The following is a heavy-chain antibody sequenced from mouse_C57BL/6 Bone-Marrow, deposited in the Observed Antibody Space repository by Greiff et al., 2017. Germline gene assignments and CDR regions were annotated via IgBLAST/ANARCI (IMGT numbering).Heavy chain of an antibody. CDR2: IYPGSGST. J-gene: IGHJ3*01. CDR1: GYTFTSYW. Sequence: VQLQQPGAELVKPGASVKMSCKASGYTFTSYWITWVKQRPGQGLEWIGDIYPGSGSTNYNEKFKSKATLTVDTSSSTAYMQLSSLTSEDSAVYYCARGYYGNYEGFAYWGQGTLVTVSA. D-gene: IGHD2-1*01. CDR3: ARGYYGNYEGFAY. V-gene: IGHV1-55*01.